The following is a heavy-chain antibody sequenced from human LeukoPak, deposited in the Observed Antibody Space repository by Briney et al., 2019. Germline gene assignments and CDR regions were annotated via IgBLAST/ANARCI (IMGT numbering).Heavy chain of an antibody. CDR2: INRSGST. Sequence: SETLSLTCAVYGWSFSGYYWSWIRQAPGKGLEWIGEINRSGSTNYTPSLKSRLTISVHTSKNQFSLKLSAVTAADTAVYYCARGPGDIVVVPAGGDYYYGRVVWGQRTTDSVSS. CDR3: ARGPGDIVVVPAGGDYYYGRVV. V-gene: IGHV4-34*01. CDR1: GWSFSGYY. J-gene: IGHJ6*02. D-gene: IGHD2-2*01.